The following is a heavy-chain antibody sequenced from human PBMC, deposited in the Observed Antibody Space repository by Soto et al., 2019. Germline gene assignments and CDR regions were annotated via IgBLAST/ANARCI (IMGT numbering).Heavy chain of an antibody. J-gene: IGHJ6*02. V-gene: IGHV3-33*01. D-gene: IGHD2-2*01. Sequence: QEQLVESGGGVVQPGRSLRLSCAASGLTFSSHGMHWVRQAPGKGLEWVAVIWYDGSNKYYADSVKGRFTISRDNSKNTLYLQMNSLRAEDTAVYYCARDVPEAHHGIDVWGQGTTVTVSS. CDR1: GLTFSSHG. CDR3: ARDVPEAHHGIDV. CDR2: IWYDGSNK.